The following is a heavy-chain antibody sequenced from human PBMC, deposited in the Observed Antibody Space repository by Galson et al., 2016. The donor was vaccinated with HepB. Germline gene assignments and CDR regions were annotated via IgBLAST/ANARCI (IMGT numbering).Heavy chain of an antibody. V-gene: IGHV3-30-3*01. CDR2: ISNTGDTT. CDR1: GFTFSDWD. Sequence: SLRLSCAASGFTFSDWDFHWVRQAPGKGLDWVAVISNTGDTTCYGDSVKGRFTISRDNSKNTVDLHIHSLSSEDAAVYFCARDFKLGAPDYMDVWGKGTTVTVS. CDR3: ARDFKLGAPDYMDV. J-gene: IGHJ6*03. D-gene: IGHD1-26*01.